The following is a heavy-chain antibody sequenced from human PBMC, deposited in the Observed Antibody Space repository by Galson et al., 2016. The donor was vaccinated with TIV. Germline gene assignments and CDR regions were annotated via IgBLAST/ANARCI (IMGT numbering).Heavy chain of an antibody. CDR2: INGDGSST. J-gene: IGHJ6*02. CDR1: GFTFRSYW. Sequence: SLRLSCAASGFTFRSYWMHWVRQAPGKGPMWVARINGDGSSTDYADSVEGRFTISRDNAKTTLSLQMNSLRAEDTAVYFCARALDYIKSSAYSYLSDFYYYAMDAWGLGTTVTVSS. V-gene: IGHV3-74*01. CDR3: ARALDYIKSSAYSYLSDFYYYAMDA. D-gene: IGHD4-11*01.